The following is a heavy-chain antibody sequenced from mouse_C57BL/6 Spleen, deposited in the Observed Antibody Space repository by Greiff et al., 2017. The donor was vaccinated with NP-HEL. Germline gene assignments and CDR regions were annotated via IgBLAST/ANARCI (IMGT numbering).Heavy chain of an antibody. Sequence: EVKLQQSGPELVKPGASVKIPCKASGYTFTDYNMDWVKQSHGKSLEWIGDINPNNGGTIYNQKFKGKATLTVDKSSSTAYMELRSLTSEDTAVYYCARGRGDYDLYAMDYWGQGTSVTVSS. J-gene: IGHJ4*01. V-gene: IGHV1-18*01. CDR3: ARGRGDYDLYAMDY. D-gene: IGHD2-4*01. CDR2: INPNNGGT. CDR1: GYTFTDYN.